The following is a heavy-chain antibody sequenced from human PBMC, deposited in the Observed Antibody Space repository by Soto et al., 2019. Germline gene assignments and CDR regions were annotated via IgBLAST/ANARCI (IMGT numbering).Heavy chain of an antibody. Sequence: SETLSLTCTVSGGSVSSGPYYWSWIRQSPGRGLEWIGYIYNSRSTNYNPSLKSRVTISVDTSKNQFSLRLTSVTAADTAVYYCALVTSAAGTVFDYWGQGTLVTVSS. CDR2: IYNSRST. CDR1: GGSVSSGPYY. J-gene: IGHJ4*02. D-gene: IGHD6-13*01. V-gene: IGHV4-61*01. CDR3: ALVTSAAGTVFDY.